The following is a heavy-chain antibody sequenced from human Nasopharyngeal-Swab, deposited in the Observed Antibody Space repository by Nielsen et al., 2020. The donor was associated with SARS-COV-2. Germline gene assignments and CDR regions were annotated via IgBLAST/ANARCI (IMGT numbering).Heavy chain of an antibody. CDR3: ARDFRFGETTMVDV. V-gene: IGHV3-30*03. CDR1: GFTFSSYG. CDR2: ISYDGSNK. J-gene: IGHJ6*02. Sequence: SLKISCAASGFTFSSYGMHWVRQAPGKGLEWVAVISYDGSNKYYADSVKGRFTISRDNSKNTLYLQMNSLRAEDTAVYYCARDFRFGETTMVDVWGQGTTVTVSS. D-gene: IGHD3-10*01.